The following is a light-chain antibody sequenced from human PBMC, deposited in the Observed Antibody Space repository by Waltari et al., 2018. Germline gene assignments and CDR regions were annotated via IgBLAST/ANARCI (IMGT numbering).Light chain of an antibody. J-gene: IGKJ3*01. CDR2: AAS. CDR1: QSISSY. CDR3: QQSYSTPPFT. Sequence: IQMTQAPYSLSASVGDRVTNTCRASQSISSYLNWYQQKPGKAPKLLIYAASSLQSGVPSRFSGSGSGTDFTLTISSLQPEDFATYYCQQSYSTPPFTFGPGTKVDIK. V-gene: IGKV1-39*01.